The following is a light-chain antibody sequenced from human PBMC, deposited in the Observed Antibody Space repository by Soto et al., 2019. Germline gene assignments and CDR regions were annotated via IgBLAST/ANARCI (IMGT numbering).Light chain of an antibody. V-gene: IGKV3-20*01. CDR2: GAS. CDR1: QSVSSSY. CDR3: QQYHRSFMYT. J-gene: IGKJ2*01. Sequence: EIVLTQSPGTLSLSPGERATLSCRASQSVSSSYLAWYQQKPGQAPRLLIYGASSRATGIPDRFSGSGSGTDFTLTISRLEPEDFAVYYCQQYHRSFMYTFGQGTKLEV.